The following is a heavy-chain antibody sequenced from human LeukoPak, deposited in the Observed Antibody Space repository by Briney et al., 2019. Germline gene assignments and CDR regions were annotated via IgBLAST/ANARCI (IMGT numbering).Heavy chain of an antibody. J-gene: IGHJ3*02. CDR2: IYTSGST. V-gene: IGHV4-4*07. CDR1: GGSISSYY. CDR3: ARHRLEIAVAGGFDAFDI. Sequence: PSETLSLTCTVSGGSISSYYWSWIRQPAGKGLEWIGRIYTSGSTNYNPSLKSRVTISVDTSKSHFSLKLSSVTAADTAVYYCARHRLEIAVAGGFDAFDIWGQGTMVTVSS. D-gene: IGHD6-19*01.